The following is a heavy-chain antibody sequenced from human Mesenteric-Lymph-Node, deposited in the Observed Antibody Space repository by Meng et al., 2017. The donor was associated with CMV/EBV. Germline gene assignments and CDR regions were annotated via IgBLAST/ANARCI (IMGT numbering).Heavy chain of an antibody. Sequence: GGSLRLSCAASGFAFSNYALYWVRQAPGKGLEWVASISYDGIKTDYADSVRGRFTISRDGSNNTLHLQMDSLRPEDTAVYFCARDPFAYSSPWYYFAYWGPGTMVTVSS. CDR2: ISYDGIKT. CDR1: GFAFSNYA. CDR3: ARDPFAYSSPWYYFAY. V-gene: IGHV3-30-3*01. J-gene: IGHJ4*02. D-gene: IGHD6-13*01.